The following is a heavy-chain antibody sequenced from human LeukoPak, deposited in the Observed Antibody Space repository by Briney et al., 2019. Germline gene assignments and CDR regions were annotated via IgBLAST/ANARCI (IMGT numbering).Heavy chain of an antibody. Sequence: PGGSLRLSCAASGFTFSSYSMNWVRQAPGKGLEWVSYISSSSSTIYYADSVKGRFTISRDNAKNSLYLQMNSLRAEDTAVYYCAQDDEPYCSNTICLGDHWGLGTLVTVSS. CDR1: GFTFSSYS. CDR2: ISSSSSTI. V-gene: IGHV3-48*01. CDR3: AQDDEPYCSNTICLGDH. D-gene: IGHD2-2*01. J-gene: IGHJ4*02.